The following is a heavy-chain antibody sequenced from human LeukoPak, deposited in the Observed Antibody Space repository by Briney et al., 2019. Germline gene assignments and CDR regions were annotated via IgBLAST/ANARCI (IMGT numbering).Heavy chain of an antibody. D-gene: IGHD1-26*01. CDR3: AKPRIVGVKGLDP. CDR1: GFTFTTYA. CDR2: ISGSGDST. J-gene: IGHJ5*02. Sequence: PGASLRLPCAASGFTFTTYAMNWVRQAPGKGLEWVSVISGSGDSTYYADSVKGRFTISRDNSKSTLYLQMNSLRAEDTAVYYCAKPRIVGVKGLDPWGQGTLVTVSS. V-gene: IGHV3-23*01.